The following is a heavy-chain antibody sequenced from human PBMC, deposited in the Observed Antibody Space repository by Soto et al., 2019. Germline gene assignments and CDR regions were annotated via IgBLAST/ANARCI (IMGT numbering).Heavy chain of an antibody. J-gene: IGHJ6*02. CDR2: IIPIFGTA. CDR1: GGTFSSYA. V-gene: IGHV1-69*06. CDR3: ARMYSGFYYYGMDV. D-gene: IGHD5-12*01. Sequence: ASVKVSCKASGGTFSSYAISWVRQAPGQGLEWMGGIIPIFGTANYAQKFQGRVTITADKSTSTAYMELSSLRSEDTAVYYCARMYSGFYYYGMDVWGQGTTVTVSS.